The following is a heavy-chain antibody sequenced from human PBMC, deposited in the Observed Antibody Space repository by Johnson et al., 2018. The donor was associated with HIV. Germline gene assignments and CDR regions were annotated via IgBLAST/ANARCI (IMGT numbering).Heavy chain of an antibody. V-gene: IGHV3-30*04. Sequence: QLVESGGGVVQPGTSLRLSCAASGFTFSSSPMHWVRQAPGKGLEWVAVISHDGSNEYKGEEGKGRGRRGREKGKKMLSLQRNSLRAWDTAVYYCARGGGCGGDCYSGYDAFDIWGQGTMVTVSS. CDR1: GFTFSSSP. D-gene: IGHD2-21*01. J-gene: IGHJ3*02. CDR3: ARGGGCGGDCYSGYDAFDI. CDR2: ISHDGSNE.